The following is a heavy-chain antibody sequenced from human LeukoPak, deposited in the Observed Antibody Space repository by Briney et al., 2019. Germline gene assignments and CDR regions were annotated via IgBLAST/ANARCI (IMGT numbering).Heavy chain of an antibody. CDR2: IYYSGST. V-gene: IGHV4-39*01. J-gene: IGHJ4*02. CDR3: ARHGFTAARARSPQNDY. D-gene: IGHD6-6*01. CDR1: GGSMSRSTYY. Sequence: SETLSLTCTVSGGSMSRSTYYWGWIRQPPGKGLEWIGSIYYSGSTYYNVSLKSRVTISVDTSKNQFSLKLSSVTAADTAVYYCARHGFTAARARSPQNDYWGQGTLVTVSS.